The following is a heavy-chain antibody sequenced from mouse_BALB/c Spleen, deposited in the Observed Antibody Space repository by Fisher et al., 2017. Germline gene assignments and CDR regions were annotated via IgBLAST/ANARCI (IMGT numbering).Heavy chain of an antibody. V-gene: IGHV1-69*02. Sequence: QKFKGKATLTVDKSSSTAYMQLKSLTSEDSAVYYCARDRPYAMDYWGQGTSVTVSS. CDR3: ARDRPYAMDY. D-gene: IGHD3-2*01. J-gene: IGHJ4*01.